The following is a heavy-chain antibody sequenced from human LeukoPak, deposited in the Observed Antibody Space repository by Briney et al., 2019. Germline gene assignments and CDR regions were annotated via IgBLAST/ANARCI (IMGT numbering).Heavy chain of an antibody. D-gene: IGHD3-10*01. J-gene: IGHJ4*02. Sequence: GGSLRPSCVASGFTFSSSWMSWVRQGPGKGPEWVANMNQDGSRKYYVDSVKGRFTISRDNAKNSLFLQMNGLRDEDTAVYYCTRDSQGSGTYSTDQWGQGTLVTVSS. CDR3: TRDSQGSGTYSTDQ. CDR2: MNQDGSRK. CDR1: GFTFSSSW. V-gene: IGHV3-7*01.